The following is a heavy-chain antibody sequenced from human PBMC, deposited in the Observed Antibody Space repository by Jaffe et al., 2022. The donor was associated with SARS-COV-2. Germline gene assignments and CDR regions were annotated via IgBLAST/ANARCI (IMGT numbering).Heavy chain of an antibody. J-gene: IGHJ6*03. CDR3: ARVWVSNFDWSWGTRYYYMDV. V-gene: IGHV4-34*01. CDR1: GGSFSGYY. CDR2: INHSGST. D-gene: IGHD3-9*01. Sequence: QVQLQQWGAGLLKPSETLSLTCAVYGGSFSGYYWSWIRQPPGKGLEWIGEINHSGSTNYNPSLKSRVTISVDTSKNQFSLKLSSVTAADTAVYYCARVWVSNFDWSWGTRYYYMDVWGKGTTVTVSS.